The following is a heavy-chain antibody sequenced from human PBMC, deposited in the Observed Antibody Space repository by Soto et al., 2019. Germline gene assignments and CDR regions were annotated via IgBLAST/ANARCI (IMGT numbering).Heavy chain of an antibody. D-gene: IGHD2-15*01. CDR1: GGTFSSYA. CDR3: ASGPYPTLVVVAATPVYY. CDR2: IIPIFGTA. V-gene: IGHV1-69*01. J-gene: IGHJ4*02. Sequence: QVQLVQSGAEVKKPGSSVKVSCKASGGTFSSYAISWVRQAPGQGLEWMGGIIPIFGTANYAQEFQGRVTITADEFTSTAYMELSSLRSEDTAVYYCASGPYPTLVVVAATPVYYWGQGTLVTVSS.